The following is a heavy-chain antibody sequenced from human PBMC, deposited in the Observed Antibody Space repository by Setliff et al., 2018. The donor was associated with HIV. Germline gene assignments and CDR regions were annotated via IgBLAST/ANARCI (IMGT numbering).Heavy chain of an antibody. CDR2: INPKTGDT. J-gene: IGHJ3*01. D-gene: IGHD6-19*01. CDR3: ARVPYRSAWFSGGHDAFDV. Sequence: ASVKVSCKASGYTFTYLFIHWVRLAPGRGLEWVGLINPKTGDTSYAQKFQGRVTMTRDTSISTAYLELRSLRSDDTAVYYCARVPYRSAWFSGGHDAFDVWGQGTMVTVSS. V-gene: IGHV1-2*02. CDR1: GYTFTYLF.